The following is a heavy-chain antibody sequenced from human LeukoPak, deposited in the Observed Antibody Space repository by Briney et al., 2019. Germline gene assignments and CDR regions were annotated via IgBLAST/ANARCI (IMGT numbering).Heavy chain of an antibody. CDR2: ISGSGGST. CDR3: AKGTYRNYYGMDV. J-gene: IGHJ6*02. CDR1: GFTFSSYA. V-gene: IGHV3-23*01. Sequence: GGSLRLSCAASGFTFSSYAMSWVRQAPGKGLEWVSAISGSGGSTYYADSVKGRFPISRDNSKNTLSLQMNSLRAEDTAVYYCAKGTYRNYYGMDVWGQGTTVTVSS. D-gene: IGHD1-14*01.